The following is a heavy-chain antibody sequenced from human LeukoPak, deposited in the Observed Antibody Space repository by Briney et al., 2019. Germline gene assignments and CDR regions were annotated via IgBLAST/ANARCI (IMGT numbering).Heavy chain of an antibody. V-gene: IGHV3-23*01. CDR2: ISGSGGST. CDR1: GFTFSSYA. CDR3: AKDVFLESGYDPVDY. Sequence: GGSLRLSCAASGFTFSSYAMSWVRQAPGKGLEWVSAISGSGGSTYYADSVKGRFTISRDNSKNTLYLQMNSLRAEDTAVYYCAKDVFLESGYDPVDYWGQGTLVTVSS. D-gene: IGHD5-12*01. J-gene: IGHJ4*02.